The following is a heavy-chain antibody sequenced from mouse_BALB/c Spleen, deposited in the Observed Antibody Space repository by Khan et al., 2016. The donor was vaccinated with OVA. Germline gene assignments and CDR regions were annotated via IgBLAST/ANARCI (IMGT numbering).Heavy chain of an antibody. D-gene: IGHD1-1*01. Sequence: VELVESGPGLVAPSQSLSITCSISGFSLTTYGVNWVRQPPGKGLEWLGVIWGDGSTNYHSTLKSRLIISKDNSKRQVFLTLNSLQTDDTATYYFAKFTPDYYSMDYWGQGTSVTVSS. CDR1: GFSLTTYG. V-gene: IGHV2-3*01. J-gene: IGHJ4*01. CDR2: IWGDGST. CDR3: AKFTPDYYSMDY.